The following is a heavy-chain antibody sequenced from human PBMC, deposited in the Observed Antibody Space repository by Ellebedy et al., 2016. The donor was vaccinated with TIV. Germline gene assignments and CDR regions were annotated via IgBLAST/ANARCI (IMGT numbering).Heavy chain of an antibody. Sequence: MPSETLSLTCTVSGGPINNYYWTWIRQPPGKGLEWIGYIYYSGSTNYNPSLKSRVTISVDTSKNQFSLKLSSVTAADTAVYYCARHFRDFDWLSAYYFDYWGQGTLVTVSS. CDR3: ARHFRDFDWLSAYYFDY. CDR1: GGPINNYY. CDR2: IYYSGST. D-gene: IGHD3-9*01. V-gene: IGHV4-59*08. J-gene: IGHJ4*02.